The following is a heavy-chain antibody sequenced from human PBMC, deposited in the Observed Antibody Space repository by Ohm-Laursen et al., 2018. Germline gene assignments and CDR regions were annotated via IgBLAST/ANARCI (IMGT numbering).Heavy chain of an antibody. Sequence: ESLRISCKGSGYSFTSYWIGWVRQMPGKGLEWMGIIYPGDSDTRYSPSFQGQVTISADKPISTAYLQWSSLKASDTAMYYCASAYYDFWSGLDVWGQGTTVTVSS. V-gene: IGHV5-51*04. CDR1: GYSFTSYW. CDR2: IYPGDSDT. J-gene: IGHJ6*02. CDR3: ASAYYDFWSGLDV. D-gene: IGHD3-3*01.